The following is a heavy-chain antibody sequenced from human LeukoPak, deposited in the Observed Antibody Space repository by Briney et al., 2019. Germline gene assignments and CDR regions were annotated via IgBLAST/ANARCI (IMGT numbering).Heavy chain of an antibody. CDR1: GGSISSYY. CDR3: ARAGTPNWFDP. CDR2: IYYSGST. J-gene: IGHJ5*02. V-gene: IGHV4-59*01. Sequence: SETLSLTCTVSGGSISSYYWSWIRQPPGKGLEWIGYIYYSGSTNYNPSPKSRVTISVDTSKNQFSLKLSSVTAADTAVYYCARAGTPNWFDPWGQGTLVTVSS. D-gene: IGHD6-13*01.